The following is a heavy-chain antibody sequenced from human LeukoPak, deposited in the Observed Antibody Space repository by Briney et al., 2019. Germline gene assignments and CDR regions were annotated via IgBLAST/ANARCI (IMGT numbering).Heavy chain of an antibody. Sequence: GGSLTLSCPASGFTFGTFDMSWVRQAAGKGREWVSAISRRGGDTYHADAVRGRFTIARDNSKDTLVLQMSSLTVEDTALYYCATLGAPESGSWVPLDYWGQGTLVTVSS. V-gene: IGHV3-23*01. CDR3: ATLGAPESGSWVPLDY. J-gene: IGHJ4*02. CDR2: ISRRGGDT. D-gene: IGHD6-13*01. CDR1: GFTFGTFD.